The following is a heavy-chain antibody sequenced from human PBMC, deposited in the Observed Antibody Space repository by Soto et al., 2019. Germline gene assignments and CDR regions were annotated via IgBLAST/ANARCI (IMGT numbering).Heavy chain of an antibody. D-gene: IGHD4-4*01. CDR1: GLTFTSSA. CDR2: IVVGSGNT. Sequence: SVKVSCKASGLTFTSSAMQWVRQARGQRLEWIGWIVVGSGNTNYAQKFQERVTITRDMSTSTAYMELSSLRSEDTAVYYCAAHDPLPDYTRDQDYYYYYMDVWGKGTTVTVSS. CDR3: AAHDPLPDYTRDQDYYYYYMDV. J-gene: IGHJ6*03. V-gene: IGHV1-58*02.